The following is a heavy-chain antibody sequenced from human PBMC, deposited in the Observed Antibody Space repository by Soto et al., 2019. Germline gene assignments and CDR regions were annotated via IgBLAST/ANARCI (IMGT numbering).Heavy chain of an antibody. J-gene: IGHJ4*02. CDR1: GYTFTGYY. Sequence: ASVKVSCKASGYTFTGYYMHWVRQAPGQGLEWMGWINPNSGGTNYAQKFQGWVTMTRDTSISTAYMELSRLRSDDTAVHYCARDPWGYTLSFAFWGQGTLVTVSS. D-gene: IGHD5-12*01. CDR3: ARDPWGYTLSFAF. V-gene: IGHV1-2*04. CDR2: INPNSGGT.